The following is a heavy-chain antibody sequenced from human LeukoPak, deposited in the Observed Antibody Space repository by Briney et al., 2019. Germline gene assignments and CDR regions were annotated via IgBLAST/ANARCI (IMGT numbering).Heavy chain of an antibody. D-gene: IGHD1-26*01. CDR2: IHYSGST. Sequence: SETLSLTCTVSGGSISGYYWTWIRQPPGKGLEWIGYIHYSGSTNYHPSLKSRVTLSVDTSKKQFSLRLSSVTAADTAVYYCARGLLVGNTGYYFDYWGQGTLVTVSS. CDR1: GGSISGYY. V-gene: IGHV4-59*01. J-gene: IGHJ4*02. CDR3: ARGLLVGNTGYYFDY.